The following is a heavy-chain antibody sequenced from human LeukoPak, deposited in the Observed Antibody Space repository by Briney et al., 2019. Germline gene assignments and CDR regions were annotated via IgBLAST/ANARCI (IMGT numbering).Heavy chain of an antibody. Sequence: ASVKVSCKASGYTFTSYAMHWVRQAPGQRLEWMGWISAYNGNTNYAQKLQGRVTMTTDTSTSTAYMELRSLRSDDTAVYYCAREYSSSSVWFDPWGQGTLVTVSS. CDR1: GYTFTSYA. D-gene: IGHD6-6*01. CDR2: ISAYNGNT. V-gene: IGHV1-18*01. J-gene: IGHJ5*02. CDR3: AREYSSSSVWFDP.